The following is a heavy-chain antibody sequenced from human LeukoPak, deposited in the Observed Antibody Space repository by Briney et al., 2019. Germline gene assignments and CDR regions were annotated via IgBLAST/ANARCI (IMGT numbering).Heavy chain of an antibody. CDR2: IYHSGST. CDR1: GFTFSSYEM. D-gene: IGHD1-7*01. V-gene: IGHV4-4*02. CDR3: ARRGDNWNYIRSFDY. J-gene: IGHJ4*02. Sequence: GSLRLSCAASGFTFSSYEMNWVRQPPGKGLEWIGEIYHSGSTNYNPSLKSRVTISVDKSKNQFSLKLSSVTAADTAVYYCARRGDNWNYIRSFDYWGQGTLVTVSS.